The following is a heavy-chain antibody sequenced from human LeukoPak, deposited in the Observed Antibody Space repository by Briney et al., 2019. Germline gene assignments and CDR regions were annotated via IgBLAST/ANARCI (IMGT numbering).Heavy chain of an antibody. CDR3: AANSVYAYYFNY. CDR1: GGSITGSTSYY. J-gene: IGHJ4*02. CDR2: IYYNGNT. V-gene: IGHV4-39*01. D-gene: IGHD5/OR15-5a*01. Sequence: SETLFLTCTVSGGSITGSTSYYWAWIRQPPGKGLEFIGTIYYNGNTHYNPSLTSRLTMSVDTSKNQVSLNLNSVTAADTAVYYCAANSVYAYYFNYWGQGTVATVS.